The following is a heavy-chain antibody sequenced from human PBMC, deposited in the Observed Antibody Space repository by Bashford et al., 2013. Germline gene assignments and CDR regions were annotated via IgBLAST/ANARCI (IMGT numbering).Heavy chain of an antibody. V-gene: IGHV4-61*01. CDR2: IYYSGST. CDR3: ATDPPIGVVALFH. D-gene: IGHD2-21*01. Sequence: LLYSSETLSLTCTVSGGSISSASYYWNWIRQPPGKGLEWIGYIYYSGSTNYNPSLKSRVTMTEDTSTDTAYMELSSLRSEDTAVYYCATDPPIGVVALFHWGQGTLVTVSS. J-gene: IGHJ4*02. CDR1: GGSISSASYY.